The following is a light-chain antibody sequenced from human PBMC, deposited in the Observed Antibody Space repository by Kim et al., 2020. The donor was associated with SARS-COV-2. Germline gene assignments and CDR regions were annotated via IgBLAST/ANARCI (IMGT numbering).Light chain of an antibody. Sequence: GQSITLSCTATSSDIYYKDFVSWYQHRPGEAPNLVIYDVDKRPSGVSRRFSGSKSGNAASLTISGLQAEDEADYYCSTYTGTRSALFGGGTQLTVL. V-gene: IGLV2-14*03. CDR2: DVD. CDR3: STYTGTRSAL. CDR1: SSDIYYKDF. J-gene: IGLJ3*02.